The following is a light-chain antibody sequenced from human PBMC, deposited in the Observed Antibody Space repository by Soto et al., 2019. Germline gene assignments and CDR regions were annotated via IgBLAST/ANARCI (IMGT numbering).Light chain of an antibody. CDR3: QKYKSYPLN. CDR1: QSIDSW. V-gene: IGKV1-5*03. CDR2: KAS. J-gene: IGKJ4*01. Sequence: DIQMTQSPSTLSASVVDRVTITCRASQSIDSWLAWYQHKPGKAPKLLIFKASTLETGAPSRFSGSGSGTAFTLTISSVQPDDFATYYCQKYKSYPLNFGGGTKVDIK.